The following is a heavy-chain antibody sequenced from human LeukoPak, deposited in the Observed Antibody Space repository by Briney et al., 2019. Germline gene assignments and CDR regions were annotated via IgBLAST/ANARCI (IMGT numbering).Heavy chain of an antibody. Sequence: GRSLRLSCAASGFTFDDYAMHWVRQAPGKGLEWVSGISWNSGSIGYADSVKGRFTISRDNAKNSLYLQMNSLRSEDMAFYYCARGLVGAAVEGLCDYWGQGTLVTVSS. V-gene: IGHV3-9*03. CDR3: ARGLVGAAVEGLCDY. J-gene: IGHJ4*02. CDR1: GFTFDDYA. D-gene: IGHD2-21*01. CDR2: ISWNSGSI.